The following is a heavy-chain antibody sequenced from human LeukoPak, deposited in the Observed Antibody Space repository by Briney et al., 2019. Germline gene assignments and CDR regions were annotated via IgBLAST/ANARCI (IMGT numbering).Heavy chain of an antibody. Sequence: SQTLSLTCTVSGGSISSGSYYWSWIRQPAGKGLEWIGRIYTSGSTNYNPSLKSRVTISVDTSKNQFSLKLSFVTAADTAVYYCARARAVFLNYYYYMDVWGKGTTVTISS. D-gene: IGHD2-21*01. J-gene: IGHJ6*03. CDR1: GGSISSGSYY. CDR2: IYTSGST. CDR3: ARARAVFLNYYYYMDV. V-gene: IGHV4-61*02.